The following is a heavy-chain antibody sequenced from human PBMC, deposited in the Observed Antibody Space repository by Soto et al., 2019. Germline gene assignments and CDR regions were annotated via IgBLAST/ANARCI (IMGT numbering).Heavy chain of an antibody. CDR1: GFTFSSYA. J-gene: IGHJ6*03. CDR2: ISGSGGST. D-gene: IGHD6-6*01. CDR3: AKGGIAAHPYSYYYYYYYMDV. V-gene: IGHV3-23*01. Sequence: EVQLLESGGGLVQPGGSLRLSCAASGFTFSSYARSWVRQAPGTGLEWVSAISGSGGSTYYADSVKGRFTISRDNSKNTLYLLMNSQRAEDTDVYYCAKGGIAAHPYSYYYYYYYMDVCGKGTTVTVSS.